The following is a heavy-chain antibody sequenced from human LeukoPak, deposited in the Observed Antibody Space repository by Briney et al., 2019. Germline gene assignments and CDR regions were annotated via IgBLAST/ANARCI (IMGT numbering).Heavy chain of an antibody. D-gene: IGHD1-20*01. CDR3: ARGSSRITGTGDWFDP. Sequence: PSETLSLTCAVYGGSFSGYYWSWIRQPPGKGLEWIGEINHSGSTNYNPSLKSRVTISVDTSKNQFSLKLSSVTAADTAVYYCARGSSRITGTGDWFDPWGQGTLVTVSS. V-gene: IGHV4-34*01. CDR1: GGSFSGYY. CDR2: INHSGST. J-gene: IGHJ5*02.